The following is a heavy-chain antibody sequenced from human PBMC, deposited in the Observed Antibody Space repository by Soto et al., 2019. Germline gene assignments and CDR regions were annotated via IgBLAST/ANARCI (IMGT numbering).Heavy chain of an antibody. D-gene: IGHD5-12*01. V-gene: IGHV3-23*01. Sequence: EVQLLESGGGLVQPGGSLRLSCAASGFTFSSYAMTWVRQVPGKGLEWVSGISGSGGSTYYADSVKGRFTSSRDTSKNTLYLHMNSLRAEDTAVYYGAKAQYSGYDLSLNLDSWGQGTLVTVSS. J-gene: IGHJ4*02. CDR3: AKAQYSGYDLSLNLDS. CDR2: ISGSGGST. CDR1: GFTFSSYA.